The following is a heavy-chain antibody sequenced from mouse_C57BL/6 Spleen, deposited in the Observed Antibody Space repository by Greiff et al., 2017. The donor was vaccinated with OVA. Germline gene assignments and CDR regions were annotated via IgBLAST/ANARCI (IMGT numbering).Heavy chain of an antibody. J-gene: IGHJ1*03. V-gene: IGHV1-78*01. D-gene: IGHD2-4*01. CDR3: ARIYYDYDGRGYFDV. CDR1: GCTFTDHT. Sequence: VQLQQSDAELVKPGASVKISCKVSGCTFTDHTIHWMKQRPEQGLEWIGYIYPRDGSTKYNEKFKGKATLTADKSSSTAYMQLNSLTSEDSAVYICARIYYDYDGRGYFDVWGTGTTVTVSS. CDR2: IYPRDGST.